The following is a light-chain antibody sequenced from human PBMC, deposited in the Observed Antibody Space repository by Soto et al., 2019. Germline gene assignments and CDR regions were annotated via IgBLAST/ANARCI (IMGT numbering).Light chain of an antibody. J-gene: IGKJ2*02. V-gene: IGKV3-15*01. Sequence: EKVMTQSPATLSVSPGERATLSCRASQTISSNLAWYQQKPGQPPRLLIYGASTRATGIPARFSGSGSGTEFTLTISSLQSEDFWTYYCQKYNNWPRTFGQGTQLEIK. CDR1: QTISSN. CDR2: GAS. CDR3: QKYNNWPRT.